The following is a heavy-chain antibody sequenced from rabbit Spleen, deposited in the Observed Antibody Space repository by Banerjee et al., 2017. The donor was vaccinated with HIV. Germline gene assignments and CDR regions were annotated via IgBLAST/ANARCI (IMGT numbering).Heavy chain of an antibody. D-gene: IGHD2-1*01. J-gene: IGHJ4*01. CDR3: ARELHDAVYGSVL. CDR2: IDAGGSDTT. Sequence: QSLEESGGGLVKPGASLTLTCTASGFSFSSSYYMSWVRQAPGKGLEWIGCIDAGGSDTTWYASWAKGRFTISKTSSTTVTLQMTSLTVADTATYFCARELHDAVYGSVLWGPGTLVTVS. V-gene: IGHV1S40*01. CDR1: GFSFSSSYY.